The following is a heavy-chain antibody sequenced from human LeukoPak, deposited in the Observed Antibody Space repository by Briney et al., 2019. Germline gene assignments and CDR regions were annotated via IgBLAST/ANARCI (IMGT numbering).Heavy chain of an antibody. J-gene: IGHJ6*03. D-gene: IGHD6-13*01. Sequence: SETLSLTXTVSGGSISSYYWSWIRQPAGKGLEWIGRIYTSGSTNYNPSLKSRVTMSVDTSKNQFSLKLSSVTAADTAVYYCARAGQQLRYYYYYYMDVWGKRTTVTVSS. CDR2: IYTSGST. CDR1: GGSISSYY. CDR3: ARAGQQLRYYYYYYMDV. V-gene: IGHV4-4*07.